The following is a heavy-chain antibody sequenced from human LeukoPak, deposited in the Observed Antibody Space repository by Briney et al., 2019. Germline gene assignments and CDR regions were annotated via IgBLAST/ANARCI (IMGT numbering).Heavy chain of an antibody. CDR1: GGSISSYY. J-gene: IGHJ6*02. V-gene: IGHV4-59*01. CDR3: ARAEESSGPLGMDV. CDR2: IYYSGST. Sequence: SETLSLTCTVSGGSISSYYRSWIRQPPGKGLEWIGYIYYSGSTNYNPSLKSRVTISVDTSKNQFSLKLSSVTAADTAVYYCARAEESSGPLGMDVWGQGATVTVSS. D-gene: IGHD3-22*01.